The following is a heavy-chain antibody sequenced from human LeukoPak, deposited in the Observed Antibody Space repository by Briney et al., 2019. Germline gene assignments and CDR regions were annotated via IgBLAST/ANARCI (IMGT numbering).Heavy chain of an antibody. J-gene: IGHJ2*01. Sequence: PSETLSLTCTVSGGSISSYYWSWIRHPPGKGLGWIGYIYYSGSTNYNPSLKSRVTISVDTSKNQFSLKLSSVTAADTAVYYCARGGWELLSSTWYFDLWGRGTLVTVSS. D-gene: IGHD1-26*01. CDR1: GGSISSYY. CDR3: ARGGWELLSSTWYFDL. CDR2: IYYSGST. V-gene: IGHV4-59*01.